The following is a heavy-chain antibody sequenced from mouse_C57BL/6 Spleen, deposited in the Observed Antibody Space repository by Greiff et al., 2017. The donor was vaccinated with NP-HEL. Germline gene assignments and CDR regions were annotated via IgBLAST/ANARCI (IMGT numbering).Heavy chain of an antibody. CDR3: ARRNYGSSPFDY. CDR2: IYPGDGDT. J-gene: IGHJ2*01. D-gene: IGHD1-1*01. Sequence: VQLQQSGPELVKPGASVKISCMASGYAFSSSWMNWVKQRPGKGLEWIGRIYPGDGDTNYNGKFKGKATLTADKSSSTAYMQLSSLTSEDSAVYFCARRNYGSSPFDYWGQGTTLTVSS. V-gene: IGHV1-82*01. CDR1: GYAFSSSW.